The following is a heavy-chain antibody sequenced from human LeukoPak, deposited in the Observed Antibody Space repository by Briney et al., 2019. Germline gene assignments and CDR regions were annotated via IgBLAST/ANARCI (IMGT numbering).Heavy chain of an antibody. J-gene: IGHJ5*02. CDR1: GGSINSSSYY. Sequence: KASETLSLTCTVSGGSINSSSYYWGWIRQPPGKGLEWIGSIYYSGSTYYNPSLKSRVTISVDTSKNQFSLKLSSVTAADTAVYYCARSSGYSSSGGLNWFDTWGQGTLVTVSS. D-gene: IGHD6-13*01. CDR2: IYYSGST. V-gene: IGHV4-39*01. CDR3: ARSSGYSSSGGLNWFDT.